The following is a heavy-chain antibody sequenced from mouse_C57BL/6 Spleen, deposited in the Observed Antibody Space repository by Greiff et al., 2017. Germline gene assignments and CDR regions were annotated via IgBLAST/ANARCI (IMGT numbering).Heavy chain of an antibody. V-gene: IGHV5-4*01. CDR2: ISDGGSYT. CDR3: ARDRSNYVSAMDY. Sequence: DVQLVESGGGLVKPGGSLKLSCAASGFTFSSYAMSWVRQTPEKRLEWVATISDGGSYTYYPDNVKGRFTISRDNAKNNLYLQMSHLKSEDTAMYYCARDRSNYVSAMDYWGQGTSVTVSS. CDR1: GFTFSSYA. J-gene: IGHJ4*01. D-gene: IGHD2-5*01.